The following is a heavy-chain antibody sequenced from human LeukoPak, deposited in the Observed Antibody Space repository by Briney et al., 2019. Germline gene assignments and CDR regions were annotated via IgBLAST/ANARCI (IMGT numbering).Heavy chain of an antibody. CDR2: IYHSGST. D-gene: IGHD7-27*01. Sequence: SETLSLTCTVSGGSISSSSYYWGWIRQPPGKGLEWIGSIYHSGSTYYNPSLKSRVTIAVATSKNHFSLKLSAVTAADAAVYYCARRGRLGYYYMDVWGKGTTVTVSS. CDR1: GGSISSSSYY. J-gene: IGHJ6*03. V-gene: IGHV4-39*02. CDR3: ARRGRLGYYYMDV.